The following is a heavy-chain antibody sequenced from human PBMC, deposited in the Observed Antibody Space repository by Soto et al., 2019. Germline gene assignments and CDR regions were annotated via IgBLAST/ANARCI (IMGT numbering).Heavy chain of an antibody. V-gene: IGHV1-69*02. CDR1: GGTFRSNT. D-gene: IGHD1-26*01. Sequence: QVQLVQSGAEVKKPGSSVKVSCKASGGTFRSNTISGVRQAPGQGLEWMGRIIPILGIENYAQKFQGRVTITADKATSTSDMELSSLISEYTAVYYCEKEYSGSYYFHYWGQGTLVTVSS. J-gene: IGHJ4*02. CDR3: EKEYSGSYYFHY. CDR2: IIPILGIE.